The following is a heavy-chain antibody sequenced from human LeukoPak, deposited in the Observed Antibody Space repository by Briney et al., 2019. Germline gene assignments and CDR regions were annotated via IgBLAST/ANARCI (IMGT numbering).Heavy chain of an antibody. D-gene: IGHD3-22*01. CDR1: GFIFGDYN. CDR3: AREPPGNYDDSGHYYAYFDC. CDR2: ISSGGNTI. Sequence: GGSLRLSCAASGFIFGDYNMNWVRQAPGKGLEWVSYISSGGNTIYYADTVKGRFTISRDNARNSLYLQMNGLTDEVTAVYYCAREPPGNYDDSGHYYAYFDCWGQGALVTVSS. J-gene: IGHJ4*02. V-gene: IGHV3-48*02.